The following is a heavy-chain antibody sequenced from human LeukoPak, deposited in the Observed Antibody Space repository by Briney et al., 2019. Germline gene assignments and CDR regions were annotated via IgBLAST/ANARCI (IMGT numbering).Heavy chain of an antibody. CDR2: IYTSGST. J-gene: IGHJ3*02. CDR1: GGSISNGSYY. D-gene: IGHD1-26*01. V-gene: IGHV4-61*02. CDR3: ARTSEAADAFDI. Sequence: SETLSLTCTVSGGSISNGSYYWSWIRQPAGKGLEWIGRIYTSGSTNYNPSLKSRVTMSVDTSKNQFSLKLSSVTAADTAVYYCARTSEAADAFDIWGQGTMVTVSS.